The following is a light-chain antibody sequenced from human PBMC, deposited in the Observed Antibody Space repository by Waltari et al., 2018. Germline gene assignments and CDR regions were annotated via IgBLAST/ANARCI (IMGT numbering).Light chain of an antibody. J-gene: IGLJ3*02. CDR3: CSYAGSYTWV. CDR1: SSDIGGYNY. V-gene: IGLV2-11*01. Sequence: QSALTQPRSVSGSPGQSVTISYTGASSDIGGYNYVSWYQQHPGKAPKLMIYDVSKRPSGVSDRCSGSKSGNTASLTISGLQAEDETDYYCCSYAGSYTWVFGGGTKLTVL. CDR2: DVS.